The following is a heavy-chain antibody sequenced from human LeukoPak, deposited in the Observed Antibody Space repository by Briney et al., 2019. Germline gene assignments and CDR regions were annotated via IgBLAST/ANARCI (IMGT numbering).Heavy chain of an antibody. CDR3: ARVLGCSTTSCYAAYIDS. J-gene: IGHJ4*02. CDR1: GGSISSYY. CDR2: IYYRGRT. Sequence: KPSETLSLTCTVSGGSISSYYWIWIRQPPGKGLEWIGYIYYRGRTNYNPSLKSRVTISVDTSKNQFSLKLSSVTAADTAVYYCARVLGCSTTSCYAAYIDSWGQGTLVTVSS. D-gene: IGHD2-2*01. V-gene: IGHV4-59*01.